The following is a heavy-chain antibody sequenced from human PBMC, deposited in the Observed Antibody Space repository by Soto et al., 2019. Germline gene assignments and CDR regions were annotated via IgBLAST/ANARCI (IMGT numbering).Heavy chain of an antibody. V-gene: IGHV3-66*01. CDR1: GFTVSSFY. J-gene: IGHJ4*02. CDR2: ISSGGST. CDR3: ARDTFGGAYDFLH. Sequence: EVQLVESGGGLVQPGGSLRLSCAASGFTVSSFYMTWVRQAPGKGLQWVAVISSGGSTYYADSVKGRFTISRDNSKNTLYLEMNSRRAEDTAVYYWARDTFGGAYDFLHGGQGTLVTVSS. D-gene: IGHD3-3*01.